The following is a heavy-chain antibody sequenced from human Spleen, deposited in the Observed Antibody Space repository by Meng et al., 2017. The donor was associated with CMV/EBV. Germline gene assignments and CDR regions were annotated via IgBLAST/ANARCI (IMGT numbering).Heavy chain of an antibody. V-gene: IGHV1-8*01. Sequence: ASVKVSCKASGYTFTSYDINWVRQATGQGLEWMGWMNPNSGNTGYAQKFQGRVTMTRNTSISTAYRELSSLRSEDTAVYYCARGPRRYTIFGVVINSKSSDAFDIWGQGTMVTVSS. J-gene: IGHJ3*02. CDR1: GYTFTSYD. CDR3: ARGPRRYTIFGVVINSKSSDAFDI. CDR2: MNPNSGNT. D-gene: IGHD3-3*01.